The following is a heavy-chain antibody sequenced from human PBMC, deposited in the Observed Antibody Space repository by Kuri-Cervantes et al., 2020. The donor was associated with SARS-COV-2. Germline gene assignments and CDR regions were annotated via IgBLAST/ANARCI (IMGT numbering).Heavy chain of an antibody. J-gene: IGHJ4*02. CDR3: ARTGWGSNDY. CDR1: GFTFSNYA. D-gene: IGHD7-27*01. Sequence: GESLKISCAASGFTFSNYAMSWVRQAPGKGLEWVSGITGRGITGSGDTIYYADSVKGRFTISRDNAKNSLYLQMNSLRAEDTAVYYCARTGWGSNDYWGQGTLVTVSS. CDR2: ITGRGITGSGDTI. V-gene: IGHV3-23*01.